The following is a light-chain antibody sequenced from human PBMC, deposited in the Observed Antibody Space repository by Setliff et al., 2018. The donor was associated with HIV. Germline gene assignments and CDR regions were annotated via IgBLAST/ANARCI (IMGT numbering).Light chain of an antibody. CDR1: SSDVGGYNY. Sequence: QSVLAQPASVSGSPGQSITISCTGTSSDVGGYNYVSWYQQHPGKAPKFLIYEVSKRPSGVSNHFSGSKSGNTASLTISGLQAEDEADYYCCSYAGSSTYVFGTGTKVTV. CDR3: CSYAGSSTYV. V-gene: IGLV2-23*02. CDR2: EVS. J-gene: IGLJ1*01.